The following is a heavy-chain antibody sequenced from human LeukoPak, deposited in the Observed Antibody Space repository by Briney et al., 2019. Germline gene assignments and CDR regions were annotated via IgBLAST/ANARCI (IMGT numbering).Heavy chain of an antibody. J-gene: IGHJ3*02. CDR2: IGYSGGDI. CDR3: AKVIIGVVIYNAFDI. D-gene: IGHD3-3*01. CDR1: GFTFSSYA. Sequence: PGGSLRLSCAASGFTFSSYAMTWVRQAPGKGLEWVSVIGYSGGDIQYADSVKGRFTISRDNSKNTLYLQMNSLRVEDTAVYYCAKVIIGVVIYNAFDIWGQGTMVTVSS. V-gene: IGHV3-23*01.